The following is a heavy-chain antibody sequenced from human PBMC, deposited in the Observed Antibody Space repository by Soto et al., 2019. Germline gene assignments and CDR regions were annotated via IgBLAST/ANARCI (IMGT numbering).Heavy chain of an antibody. CDR2: IYYSGST. CDR1: GGSISSYY. Sequence: QVQLQESGPGLVKPSETLSLTCTVSGGSISSYYWSWIRQPPGKGLEWIGYIYYSGSTNYNPSHKSRVNVSVDTPKDQSPLILGSMIAAGTAVYDWAIRYASCFDSWVQGPLVAVSS. V-gene: IGHV4-59*08. J-gene: IGHJ4*02. CDR3: AIRYASCFDS. D-gene: IGHD2-2*01.